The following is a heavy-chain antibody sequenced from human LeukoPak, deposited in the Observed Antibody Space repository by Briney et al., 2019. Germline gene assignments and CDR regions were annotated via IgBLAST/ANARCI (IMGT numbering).Heavy chain of an antibody. J-gene: IGHJ4*02. Sequence: PGGSLRLSCAASGFTFSDFAMSWGRLAPGKGLEWVSSIEKNAGGAYYADSVKGRFTVSRDNSKNTLYLQMSSLRVEDTALYYCAKQEGALIENWCFDHWGLGTLVTVSS. CDR1: GFTFSDFA. CDR2: IEKNAGGA. D-gene: IGHD1-26*01. V-gene: IGHV3-23*01. CDR3: AKQEGALIENWCFDH.